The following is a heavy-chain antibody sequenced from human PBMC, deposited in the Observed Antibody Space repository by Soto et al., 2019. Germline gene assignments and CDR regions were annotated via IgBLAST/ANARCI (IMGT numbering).Heavy chain of an antibody. J-gene: IGHJ6*02. Sequence: SETLSLTCTVSGASISSNTYYWAWIRRPPGKGLECIGEINHSGSTNYNPSLKSRVTISVDTSKNQFSLKLSSVTAADTAVYYCARVSVAAAGNYYYYGMDVWGQGTTVTVSS. CDR1: GASISSNTYY. CDR3: ARVSVAAAGNYYYYGMDV. V-gene: IGHV4-39*07. D-gene: IGHD6-13*01. CDR2: INHSGST.